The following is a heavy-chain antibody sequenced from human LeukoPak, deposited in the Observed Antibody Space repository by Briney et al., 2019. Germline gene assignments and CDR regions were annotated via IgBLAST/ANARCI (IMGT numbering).Heavy chain of an antibody. V-gene: IGHV4-61*01. D-gene: IGHD5-24*01. J-gene: IGHJ4*02. CDR3: ARQFEF. CDR1: GGSVTSGSYY. Sequence: PSETLSLTCSVSGGSVTSGSYYWSWIRQPPGKELEWIGYISYRGSTNYNPSLKSRLTISLDTSKNQISLKLTSVTAADTAIYYCARQFEFWGQGTLVTVSS. CDR2: ISYRGST.